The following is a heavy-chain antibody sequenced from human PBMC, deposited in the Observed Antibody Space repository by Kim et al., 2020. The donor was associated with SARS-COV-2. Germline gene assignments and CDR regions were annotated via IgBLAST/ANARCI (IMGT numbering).Heavy chain of an antibody. CDR2: ISSSSSTI. V-gene: IGHV3-48*02. J-gene: IGHJ6*02. D-gene: IGHD3-16*02. CDR3: ARDLSYGYYYYGMDV. Sequence: GGSLRLSCAASGFTFSSYSMNWVRQAPGKGLEWVSYISSSSSTIYYADSVKGRFTISRDNAKNSLYLQMNSLRDEDTAVYYCARDLSYGYYYYGMDVWGQGTTVTVSS. CDR1: GFTFSSYS.